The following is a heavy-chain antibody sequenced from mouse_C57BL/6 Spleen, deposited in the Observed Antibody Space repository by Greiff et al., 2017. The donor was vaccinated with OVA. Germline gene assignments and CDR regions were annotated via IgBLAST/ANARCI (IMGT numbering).Heavy chain of an antibody. J-gene: IGHJ2*01. CDR2: ISSGGSYT. CDR3: ARHDGNYDAFDY. Sequence: EVQLVESGGDLVKPGGSLKLSCAASGFTFSSYGMSWVRQTPDKRLEWVATISSGGSYTYYPDSVKGRFTISRDNAQNTLYLQMSSLKSEDTAMYYCARHDGNYDAFDYWGQGTTLTGSS. V-gene: IGHV5-6*01. CDR1: GFTFSSYG. D-gene: IGHD2-1*01.